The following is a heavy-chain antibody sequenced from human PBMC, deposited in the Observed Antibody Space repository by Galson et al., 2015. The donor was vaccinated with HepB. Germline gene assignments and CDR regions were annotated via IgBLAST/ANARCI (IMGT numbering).Heavy chain of an antibody. Sequence: SVKVSCKASTYTFTNYGIGWVRQAPGQGLECMGWISANNGHTNYAQKFQGRVTMTKDPSTNTAYLELRSLRSDDTAVYYCARFWSGFLPDYWGQGTLVTVSS. CDR2: ISANNGHT. CDR3: ARFWSGFLPDY. J-gene: IGHJ4*02. D-gene: IGHD3-3*01. V-gene: IGHV1-18*01. CDR1: TYTFTNYG.